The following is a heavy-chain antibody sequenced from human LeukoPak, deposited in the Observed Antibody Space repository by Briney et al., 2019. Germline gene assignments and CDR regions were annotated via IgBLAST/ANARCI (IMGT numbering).Heavy chain of an antibody. CDR1: GYTFTVYY. CDR2: INPNSGGT. Sequence: ASVTVSFKASGYTFTVYYMHWVRQAPGQGLEWMGWINPNSGGTNYAQKFQGRVTMTRDTSINTAYMELSRLRSDDTAVYYCARDLFGIVVVPAAMGYWGQGTLVTVSS. J-gene: IGHJ4*02. D-gene: IGHD2-2*01. V-gene: IGHV1-2*02. CDR3: ARDLFGIVVVPAAMGY.